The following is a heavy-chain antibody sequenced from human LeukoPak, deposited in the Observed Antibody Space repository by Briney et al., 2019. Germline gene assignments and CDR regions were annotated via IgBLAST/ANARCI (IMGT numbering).Heavy chain of an antibody. Sequence: GGSLRLSCAASVFTFSSYCMHWARRSRGGGVVCGSRINSDGSSTSYADSVKGRFAISRVNPKNTLYLQINSLRAEDMAVYDCARDVYYGSGSYYNQAFDIWGQGTMVTVSS. V-gene: IGHV3-74*01. CDR2: INSDGSST. CDR1: VFTFSSYC. J-gene: IGHJ3*02. CDR3: ARDVYYGSGSYYNQAFDI. D-gene: IGHD3-10*01.